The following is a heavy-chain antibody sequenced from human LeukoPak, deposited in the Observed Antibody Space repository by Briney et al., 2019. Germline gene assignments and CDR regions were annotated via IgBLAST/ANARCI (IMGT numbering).Heavy chain of an antibody. D-gene: IGHD1-1*01. J-gene: IGHJ4*02. CDR3: ARDRGTWNDDGFDY. CDR2: IYTSRSR. Sequence: TLSPTCTFSCGSISRSCYYWSWIRQPAGKGLQWIGRIYTSRSRSYNCSLKTRVTMSVDTSKSQFSLKLRSVTAADTAVYYCARDRGTWNDDGFDYWGQGTLVTVSS. V-gene: IGHV4-61*02. CDR1: CGSISRSCYY.